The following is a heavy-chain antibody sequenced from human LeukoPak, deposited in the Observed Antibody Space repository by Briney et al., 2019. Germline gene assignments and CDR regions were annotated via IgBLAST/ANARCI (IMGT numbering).Heavy chain of an antibody. CDR3: ARDLVGDSGYDSHFWSPDAFDI. J-gene: IGHJ3*02. D-gene: IGHD5-12*01. CDR2: INPNSGGT. Sequence: ASVKVSCKASGYTFTGYYMHWVRQAPGQGLEWMGWINPNSGGTNYAQKFQVRVTITADKSTSTAYMELSSLRSEDTAVYYCARDLVGDSGYDSHFWSPDAFDIWGQGTMVTVSS. CDR1: GYTFTGYY. V-gene: IGHV1-2*02.